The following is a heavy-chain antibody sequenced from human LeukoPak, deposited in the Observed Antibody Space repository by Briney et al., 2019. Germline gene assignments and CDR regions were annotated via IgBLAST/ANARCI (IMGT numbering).Heavy chain of an antibody. V-gene: IGHV4-61*01. Sequence: SETLSLACTVSDYSISSGYYWGWIRQPPGKGLEWIGYIYYSGSTNYNPSLKSRVTISVDTSKNQFSLKLSSVTAADTAVYYCARPAEYYMDVWGKGTTVTVSS. D-gene: IGHD1-14*01. CDR3: ARPAEYYMDV. J-gene: IGHJ6*03. CDR2: IYYSGST. CDR1: DYSISSGYY.